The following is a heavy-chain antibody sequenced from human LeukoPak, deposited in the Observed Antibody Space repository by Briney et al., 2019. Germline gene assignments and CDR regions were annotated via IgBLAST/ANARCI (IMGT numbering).Heavy chain of an antibody. V-gene: IGHV3-30*18. J-gene: IGHJ4*02. CDR1: GFTFNSYG. Sequence: QAGGSLRLSCVGTGFTFNSYGMHWVRQAPGKGLEWVAVVSFDGYNKYYADSVKGRFTISRDNPGRSVHLQMNSLTSEDTAVYFCAKTQRLIDFFDSWGQGILVTVSP. D-gene: IGHD1-1*01. CDR2: VSFDGYNK. CDR3: AKTQRLIDFFDS.